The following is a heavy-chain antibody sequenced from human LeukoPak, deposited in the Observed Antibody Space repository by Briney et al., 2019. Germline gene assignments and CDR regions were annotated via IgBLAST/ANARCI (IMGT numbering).Heavy chain of an antibody. CDR2: IKQDGSEK. D-gene: IGHD2-15*01. CDR3: VRVRAAATDY. Sequence: GGSLRLSCAASGFTFSSYWMSWVRQAPGKGLEWAANIKQDGSEKFYVDSVKGRFTISRDNAKSSLYLQMNSLRAEDTAVYYCVRVRAAATDYWGQGTLVTVSS. V-gene: IGHV3-7*01. J-gene: IGHJ4*02. CDR1: GFTFSSYW.